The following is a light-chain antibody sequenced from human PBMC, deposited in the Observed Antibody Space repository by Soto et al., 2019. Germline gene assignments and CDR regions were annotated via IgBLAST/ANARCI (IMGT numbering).Light chain of an antibody. CDR2: DAS. V-gene: IGKV1-5*01. J-gene: IGKJ4*01. CDR3: QQHNSFALT. CDR1: QSIGGW. Sequence: DIQMTQSPSTLSASVGDRVTITCWASQSIGGWLAWYQQKPGKAPRLLIYDASSLQRGVPSRFSGSGSGTEFTLTISSLQPDDFATYYCQQHNSFALTFGGGTKVEIK.